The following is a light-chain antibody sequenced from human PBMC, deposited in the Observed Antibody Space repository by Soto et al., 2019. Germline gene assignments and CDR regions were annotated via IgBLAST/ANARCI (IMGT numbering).Light chain of an antibody. CDR3: QQYGSSGT. Sequence: EIVMTQSPATLSVSLGERATRSCRASQSVSSNLAWYQLKPGQAPRLLIYGASTRATGIPARFSGTGSGTEFTLTISSLQSEDFAVYYCQQYGSSGTFGQGTKVDIK. CDR2: GAS. J-gene: IGKJ1*01. V-gene: IGKV3-15*01. CDR1: QSVSSN.